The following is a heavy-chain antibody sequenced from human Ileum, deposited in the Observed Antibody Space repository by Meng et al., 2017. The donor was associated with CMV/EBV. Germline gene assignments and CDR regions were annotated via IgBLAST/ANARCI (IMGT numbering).Heavy chain of an antibody. Sequence: GGSLRLSCAASGFTFSTYVMHWVRQAPGKGLEWVAVISFDGTKKFYADSVKGRFTISSDSSKNTVYLQMNSLRPEDTAVYYCARDRSELTDKGYFTYWGQGTLVIVSS. D-gene: IGHD3-10*01. J-gene: IGHJ4*02. V-gene: IGHV3-30-3*01. CDR3: ARDRSELTDKGYFTY. CDR1: GFTFSTYV. CDR2: ISFDGTKK.